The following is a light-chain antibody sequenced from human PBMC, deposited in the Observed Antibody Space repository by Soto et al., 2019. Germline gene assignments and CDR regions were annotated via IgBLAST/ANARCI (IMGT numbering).Light chain of an antibody. CDR3: ETWDSNTHPWV. V-gene: IGLV4-60*02. CDR2: LEGSGSY. Sequence: QPVLTQSSSASASLGSSVKLTCTLSSGHSSYIIAWHQQQPGKAPRYLMKLEGSGSYNKGSGVPDRFSGSSSGADRYLTISNLQFEDEADYYCETWDSNTHPWVFGGGTKLTVL. CDR1: SGHSSYI. J-gene: IGLJ3*02.